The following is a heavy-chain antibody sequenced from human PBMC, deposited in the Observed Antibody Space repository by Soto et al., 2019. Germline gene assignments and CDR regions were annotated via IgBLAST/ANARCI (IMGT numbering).Heavy chain of an antibody. J-gene: IGHJ4*02. CDR2: IYYSGGT. CDR1: GGSISSGGYY. V-gene: IGHV4-31*03. CDR3: AKLRFLEWLQLDY. Sequence: SETLSLTCTVSGGSISSGGYYWSWIRQHPGKGLEWIGYIYYSGGTYYNPSLKSRVTISVDTSKNQFSLKLSSVTAADTAVYYCAKLRFLEWLQLDYWGQGTLVTVSS. D-gene: IGHD3-3*01.